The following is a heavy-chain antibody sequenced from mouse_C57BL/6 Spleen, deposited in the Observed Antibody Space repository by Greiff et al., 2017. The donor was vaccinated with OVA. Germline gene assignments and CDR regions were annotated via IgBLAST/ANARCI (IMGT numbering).Heavy chain of an antibody. CDR3: ARDDYDDNY. Sequence: EVKLMESGGGLVKPGGSLKLSCAASGFTFSSYAMSWVRQTPEKRLEWVATISDGGSYTYYPDNVKGRFTISRDNAKNNLYLQMSHLKSEDTAMYYCARDDYDDNYWGQGTTLTVSS. J-gene: IGHJ2*01. D-gene: IGHD2-4*01. CDR2: ISDGGSYT. CDR1: GFTFSSYA. V-gene: IGHV5-4*01.